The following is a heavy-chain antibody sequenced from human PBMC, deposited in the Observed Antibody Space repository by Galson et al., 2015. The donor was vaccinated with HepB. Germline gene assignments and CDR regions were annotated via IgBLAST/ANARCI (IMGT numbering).Heavy chain of an antibody. CDR2: ISSSSSCI. Sequence: SLRLSCAASGFTFSSYSMNWVRQAPGKGLEWVSSISSSSSCIYYADSVKGRFTISRDNAKNSLYLQMNSLRAEDTAVYYCAREYDFWSGPIYGMDVWGQGTTVTVSS. CDR1: GFTFSSYS. CDR3: AREYDFWSGPIYGMDV. D-gene: IGHD3-3*01. J-gene: IGHJ6*02. V-gene: IGHV3-21*01.